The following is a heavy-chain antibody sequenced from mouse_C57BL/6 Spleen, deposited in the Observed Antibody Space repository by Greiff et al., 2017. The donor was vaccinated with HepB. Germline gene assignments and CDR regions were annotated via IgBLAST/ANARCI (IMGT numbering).Heavy chain of an antibody. D-gene: IGHD1-1*01. CDR2: IYPGSGST. V-gene: IGHV1-55*01. CDR3: ARGGYYGSRGYFDV. J-gene: IGHJ1*03. CDR1: GYTFTSYW. Sequence: QVQLKQPGAELVKPGASVKMSCKASGYTFTSYWITWVKQRPGQGLEWIGDIYPGSGSTNYNEKFKSKATMTVDTSSSTAYMQLSSLTSEDSAVYYCARGGYYGSRGYFDVWGTGTTVTVSS.